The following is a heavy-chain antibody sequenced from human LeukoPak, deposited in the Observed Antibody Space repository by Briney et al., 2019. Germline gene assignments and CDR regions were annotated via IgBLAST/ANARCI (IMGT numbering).Heavy chain of an antibody. CDR2: INPNSGGT. J-gene: IGHJ5*02. V-gene: IGHV1-2*02. CDR1: GYTFTGYY. D-gene: IGHD1-7*01. CDR3: AREYNWNYQGFDP. Sequence: ASVKVSCKASGYTFTGYYMHWVRQAPGQGLEWMGWINPNSGGTNYAQKFQGRVTMTRDTSISTAYMELSRLRSDDTAVYYCAREYNWNYQGFDPWGQGTLVTVSS.